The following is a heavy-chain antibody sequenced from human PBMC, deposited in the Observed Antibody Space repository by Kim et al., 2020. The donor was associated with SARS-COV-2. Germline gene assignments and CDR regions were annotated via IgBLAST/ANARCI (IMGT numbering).Heavy chain of an antibody. V-gene: IGHV4-31*03. CDR1: GGSISGRDYY. Sequence: SETLSLTCTASGGSISGRDYYWTWIRQHPGKGLEWIGYIYHSGSTYYNPSLESRLTISVDTSKNQFSLKLSSVTAADTALYYCARSPGSESRVHYTWFDAWGPGTLVTVSS. CDR3: ARSPGSESRVHYTWFDA. D-gene: IGHD3-10*01. CDR2: IYHSGST. J-gene: IGHJ5*02.